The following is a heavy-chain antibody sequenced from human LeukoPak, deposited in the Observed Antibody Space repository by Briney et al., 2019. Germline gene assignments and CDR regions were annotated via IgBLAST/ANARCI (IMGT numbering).Heavy chain of an antibody. D-gene: IGHD5-18*01. CDR2: ISAYNGNT. V-gene: IGHV1-18*01. J-gene: IGHJ5*02. CDR1: GYTFTSYA. Sequence: ASVKVSCKASGYTFTSYAISWVRQAPGQGLEWMGWISAYNGNTNYAQKLQGRVTITTDTSTSTAYMELRSLRSDDTAVYYCARLLSGYSYGYTRYRWFYPWGQGTLVTVSS. CDR3: ARLLSGYSYGYTRYRWFYP.